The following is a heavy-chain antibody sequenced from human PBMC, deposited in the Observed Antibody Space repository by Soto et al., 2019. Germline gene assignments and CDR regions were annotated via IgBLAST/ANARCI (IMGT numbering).Heavy chain of an antibody. CDR3: AKTMVDTAPAGYYGMDV. CDR2: ISGSGGST. D-gene: IGHD3-10*01. Sequence: EVQLLESGGGLVQPGGSLRLSCAASGFTFSSYAMSWVRQAPGKGLEWVSAISGSGGSTYYADSVKGRFTISRDNSKNTLYLQMNSLRAEDTAVYYCAKTMVDTAPAGYYGMDVWGQGTTVTVSS. J-gene: IGHJ6*02. V-gene: IGHV3-23*01. CDR1: GFTFSSYA.